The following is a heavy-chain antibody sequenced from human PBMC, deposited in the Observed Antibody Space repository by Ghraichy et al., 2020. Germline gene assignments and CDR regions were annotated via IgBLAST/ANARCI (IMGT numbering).Heavy chain of an antibody. CDR1: GGSINSYY. CDR2: VHHSGST. J-gene: IGHJ3*02. D-gene: IGHD3-10*01. V-gene: IGHV4-59*08. CDR3: ARHFESGDGAGLVNNAFDI. Sequence: SETLSLTCSVSGGSINSYYLSWIRQSPGRGLEWIGFVHHSGSTKNNPSLKSRVTMSLDTSKSQFSLKLDSVTAADTAVYYCARHFESGDGAGLVNNAFDIWGQGTMVTVSS.